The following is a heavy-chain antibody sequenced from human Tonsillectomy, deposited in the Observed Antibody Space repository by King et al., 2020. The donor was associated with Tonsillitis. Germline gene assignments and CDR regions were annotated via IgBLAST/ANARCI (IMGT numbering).Heavy chain of an antibody. V-gene: IGHV4-34*01. Sequence: VQLQQWGAGLLKPSETLSLTCAVYGDSLTGYYWSWIRQPPGMGLEWIGEINHSGSTNYSPSLKSRVTMSVDKSKNQLSLKLSSVTAADTAVYHCAGKSGGRLERRNEVYYYYYLDVWGKGTTVTVTS. J-gene: IGHJ6*03. CDR3: AGKSGGRLERRNEVYYYYYLDV. D-gene: IGHD1-26*01. CDR1: GDSLTGYY. CDR2: INHSGST.